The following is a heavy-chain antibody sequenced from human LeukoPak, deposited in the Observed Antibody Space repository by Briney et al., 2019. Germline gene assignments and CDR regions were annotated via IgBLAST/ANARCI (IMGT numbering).Heavy chain of an antibody. D-gene: IGHD3-22*01. Sequence: GESLRLSCAASGFTFSSYWMSWVRQAPGKGLEWVANIKQDGSEKYYVDSVKGRFTISRDNAKNSLYLQMNSLRAEDTAVYYCAREGYYDSSGYSDYYYGMDVWGQGTTVTVSS. CDR1: GFTFSSYW. J-gene: IGHJ6*02. CDR2: IKQDGSEK. V-gene: IGHV3-7*01. CDR3: AREGYYDSSGYSDYYYGMDV.